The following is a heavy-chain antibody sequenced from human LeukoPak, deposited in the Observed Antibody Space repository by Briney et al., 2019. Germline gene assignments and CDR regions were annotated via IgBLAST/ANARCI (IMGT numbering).Heavy chain of an antibody. CDR3: ARDGFLPYGSGSYRGMDV. Sequence: SQTLSLTCAISGDSVSSNSAAWNWIRQSPSRGLEWLGRTYYRSKWYNDYAVSVKGRITINPDSSKNQFSLQLNSVTPEDTAVYYCARDGFLPYGSGSYRGMDVWGKGTTVTVSS. V-gene: IGHV6-1*01. CDR1: GDSVSSNSAA. CDR2: TYYRSKWYN. J-gene: IGHJ6*04. D-gene: IGHD3-10*01.